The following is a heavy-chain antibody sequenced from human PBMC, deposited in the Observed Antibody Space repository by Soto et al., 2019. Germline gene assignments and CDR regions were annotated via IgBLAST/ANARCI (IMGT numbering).Heavy chain of an antibody. J-gene: IGHJ6*02. V-gene: IGHV4-39*01. Sequence: SETLSLTCTVSGGSISSSSYYWGWIRQPPGKGLEWIGSIYYSGSTYYNPSLKSRVTISVDTSKNQFSPKLSSVTAADTAVYYCASQVPAAMIYYYYGMDVWGQGTTVTVSS. CDR1: GGSISSSSYY. CDR3: ASQVPAAMIYYYYGMDV. CDR2: IYYSGST. D-gene: IGHD2-2*01.